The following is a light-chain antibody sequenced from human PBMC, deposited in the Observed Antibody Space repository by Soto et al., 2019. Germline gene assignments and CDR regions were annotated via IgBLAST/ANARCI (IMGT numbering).Light chain of an antibody. CDR3: SSYTSSSTLV. Sequence: QSVLTQPASVSGSRGQSIPISCTGSSSDVGGYNYVSWYQQHPGKAPRLMISEVSNRPSRVSNRFSGSKSGNTASLTISGLQAEDEADYYCSSYTSSSTLVFGTGTKVTVL. V-gene: IGLV2-14*01. J-gene: IGLJ1*01. CDR2: EVS. CDR1: SSDVGGYNY.